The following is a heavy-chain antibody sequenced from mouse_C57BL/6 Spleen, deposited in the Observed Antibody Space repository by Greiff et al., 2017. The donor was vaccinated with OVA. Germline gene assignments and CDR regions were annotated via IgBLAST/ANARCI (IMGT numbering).Heavy chain of an antibody. D-gene: IGHD2-3*01. J-gene: IGHJ4*01. V-gene: IGHV7-3*01. CDR1: GFTFTDYY. Sequence: EVKVEESGGGLVQPGGSLSLSCAASGFTFTDYYMSWVSQPPGKALEWLGFIRNKANGYTTEYSASVKGRFTISRDKSHSILYLQMNALRAEDSATYYCARCGYYVGGAMDYWGQGTSVTVSS. CDR2: IRNKANGYTT. CDR3: ARCGYYVGGAMDY.